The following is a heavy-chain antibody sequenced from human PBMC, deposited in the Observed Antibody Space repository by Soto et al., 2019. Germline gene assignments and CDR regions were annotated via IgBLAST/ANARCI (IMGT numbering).Heavy chain of an antibody. CDR3: ARAGVYYDSSGYLGPLYYFDY. D-gene: IGHD3-22*01. Sequence: ASVKFSCKSSGYTFTGYYMHWVRQAPGQGLEWMGWINPNSGGTNYAQKFQGWVTMTRDTSISTAYMELSRLRSDDTAVYYCARAGVYYDSSGYLGPLYYFDYGGQGTRVTV. V-gene: IGHV1-2*04. CDR2: INPNSGGT. CDR1: GYTFTGYY. J-gene: IGHJ4*02.